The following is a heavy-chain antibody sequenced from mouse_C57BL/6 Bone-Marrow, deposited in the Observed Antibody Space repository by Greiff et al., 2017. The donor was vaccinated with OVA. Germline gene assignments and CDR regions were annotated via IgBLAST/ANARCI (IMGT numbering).Heavy chain of an antibody. V-gene: IGHV1-69*01. CDR2: IDPSDSST. Sequence: QVQLQQSGAELVMPGASVKLSCKASGYPFTSYWMHWVKQRPGQGLEWIGEIDPSDSSTNYNQKFKGKSTLTVDKSSSTAYMQLSSLTSEDSAVYYCARDWFAYWGQGTLVTGSA. CDR1: GYPFTSYW. CDR3: ARDWFAY. J-gene: IGHJ3*01.